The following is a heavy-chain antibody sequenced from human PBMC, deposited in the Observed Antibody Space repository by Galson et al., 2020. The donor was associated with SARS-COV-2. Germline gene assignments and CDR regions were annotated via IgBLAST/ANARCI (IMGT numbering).Heavy chain of an antibody. CDR1: GYTFTSYA. J-gene: IGHJ4*02. D-gene: IGHD3-10*01. CDR2: ISAYNGNT. V-gene: IGHV1-18*01. Sequence: ASVKVSCKASGYTFTSYAINWVRQAPGQGLEWMGWISAYNGNTNYAQRFQGRVTMTTDTSTSTGYMELRSLRSDDTAVYYCARDIYYGSGVFDYWGQGTLVTVFS. CDR3: ARDIYYGSGVFDY.